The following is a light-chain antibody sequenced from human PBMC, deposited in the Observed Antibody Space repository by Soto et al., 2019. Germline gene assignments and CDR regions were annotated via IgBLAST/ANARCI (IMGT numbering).Light chain of an antibody. CDR1: KLGNKY. Sequence: SYELTQPPSVSVSPGQTASITCSGDKLGNKYASWYQQKPGQSPVLVIFQDNKRPSGIPERFSASNSGNTATLTISGTQAMDEADYYCQAWDSSVGFGGGTKRTVL. CDR3: QAWDSSVG. J-gene: IGLJ2*01. CDR2: QDN. V-gene: IGLV3-1*01.